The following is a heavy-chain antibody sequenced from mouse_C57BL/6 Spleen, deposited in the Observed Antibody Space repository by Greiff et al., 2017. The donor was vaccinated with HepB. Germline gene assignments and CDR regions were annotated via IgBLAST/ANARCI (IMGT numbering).Heavy chain of an antibody. CDR2: ISYDGSN. D-gene: IGHD2-12*01. J-gene: IGHJ3*01. V-gene: IGHV3-6*01. CDR3: ARVGTYHTWFAY. Sequence: VQLQESGPGLVKPSQSLSLTCSVTGYSITSGYYWNWIRQFPGNKLEWMGYISYDGSNNYNPSLKNRISITRDTSKNQFFLKLNSVTTEDTATYYCARVGTYHTWFAYWGQGTLVTVSA. CDR1: GYSITSGYY.